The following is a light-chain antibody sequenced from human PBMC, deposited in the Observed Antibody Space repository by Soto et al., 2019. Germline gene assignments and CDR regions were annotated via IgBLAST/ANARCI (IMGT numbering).Light chain of an antibody. CDR1: QDISNY. CDR2: DAS. CDR3: QQYDNRSWT. V-gene: IGKV1-33*01. Sequence: DIQMTQSPSSLSASVGDRVTITCQASQDISNYLNWYQQKPGKAPKLLIYDASNLETGVPSRFSGSGSGTDFPFTISSLQPEDIATYYCQQYDNRSWTFGQGTKVEIK. J-gene: IGKJ1*01.